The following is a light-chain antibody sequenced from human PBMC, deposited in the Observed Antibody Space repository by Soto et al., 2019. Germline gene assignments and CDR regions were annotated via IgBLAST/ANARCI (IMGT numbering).Light chain of an antibody. CDR3: QQHYSTPPT. CDR1: QSVLYSSNNKNY. CDR2: WAS. J-gene: IGKJ1*01. Sequence: DIVMTQSPDPLAVSLGERATINCKPSQSVLYSSNNKNYLAWYQQKPGQPPKLLIYWASTRESGVPDRFSGSGSGTDFTLTISSLQTEDVAVYYCQQHYSTPPTFGQGTKVDIK. V-gene: IGKV4-1*01.